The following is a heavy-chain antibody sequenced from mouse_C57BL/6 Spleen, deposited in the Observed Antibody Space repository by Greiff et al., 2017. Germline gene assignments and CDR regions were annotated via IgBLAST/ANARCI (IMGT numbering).Heavy chain of an antibody. D-gene: IGHD1-1*01. J-gene: IGHJ2*01. CDR2: IDPETGGT. CDR1: GYTFTDYE. V-gene: IGHV1-15*01. CDR3: TRGEGNYYGSSSYYFDY. Sequence: VQLQQSGAELVRPGASVTLSCKASGYTFTDYEMHWVKQTPVHGLEWIGAIDPETGGTAYNQKFTGKAILTADKSSSTAYMELRSLTSEDSAVYYCTRGEGNYYGSSSYYFDYWGQGTTLTVSS.